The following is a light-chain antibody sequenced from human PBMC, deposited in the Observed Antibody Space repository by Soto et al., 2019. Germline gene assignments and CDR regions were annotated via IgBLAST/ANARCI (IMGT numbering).Light chain of an antibody. CDR1: QSLLHSNGYNY. CDR2: LGS. V-gene: IGKV2-28*01. Sequence: DIVMTQSPLSLPVTPGEPASISCRSSQSLLHSNGYNYLDWYLQKPGQSPQLLIYLGSNRASGVTDRFRGSGSGTDFTLKIRRVEAEDVGVYYCMQALQALWTFGQGTKVDIK. J-gene: IGKJ1*01. CDR3: MQALQALWT.